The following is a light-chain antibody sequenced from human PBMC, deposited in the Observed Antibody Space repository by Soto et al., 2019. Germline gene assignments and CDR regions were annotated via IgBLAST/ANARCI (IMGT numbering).Light chain of an antibody. Sequence: QSVLTQPASVSGSPGQSITISCTGTGSDIGNYNYVSWYQQYPGKAPKLMIYGVSNRPSGVFNRFSGSKSGNAASLTISGLQAEDEGDYYCSSYTSYTTLGVFGGGTQVTVL. V-gene: IGLV2-14*01. CDR3: SSYTSYTTLGV. CDR2: GVS. J-gene: IGLJ3*02. CDR1: GSDIGNYNY.